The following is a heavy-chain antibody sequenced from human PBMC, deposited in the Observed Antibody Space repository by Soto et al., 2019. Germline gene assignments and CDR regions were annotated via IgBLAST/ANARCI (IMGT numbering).Heavy chain of an antibody. V-gene: IGHV1-2*02. Sequence: ASVKVSCKASGYTFTNYGISWVRQAPGQGLEWMGWINPNSGGTNYAQKFQGRVTMTRDTSISTAYMELSRLRSDDTAVYYCARDGQWLPYYYGMDVWGQGTTVTVSS. CDR1: GYTFTNYG. J-gene: IGHJ6*02. CDR3: ARDGQWLPYYYGMDV. D-gene: IGHD5-12*01. CDR2: INPNSGGT.